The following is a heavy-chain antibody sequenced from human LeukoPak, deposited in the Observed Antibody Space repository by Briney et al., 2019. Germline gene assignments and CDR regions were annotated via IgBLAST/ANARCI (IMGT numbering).Heavy chain of an antibody. CDR2: INPDGDGM. J-gene: IGHJ4*02. Sequence: GGSLRLSCTASGFTFSRSWMNWIRQAPGKGLEWVANINPDGDGMRFADSVKCRFTMSRDNAQSSLHLQMNSLRVEDTAFYYCAAWTDRGYSYWGQGVLVTVSS. D-gene: IGHD5-12*01. CDR3: AAWTDRGYSY. V-gene: IGHV3-7*01. CDR1: GFTFSRSW.